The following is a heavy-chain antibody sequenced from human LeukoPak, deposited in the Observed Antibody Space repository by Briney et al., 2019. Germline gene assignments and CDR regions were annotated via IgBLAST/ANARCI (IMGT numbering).Heavy chain of an antibody. V-gene: IGHV1-2*02. D-gene: IGHD5/OR15-5a*01. CDR1: GYTFTGYY. CDR2: INPNSGGT. J-gene: IGHJ6*02. CDR3: ARSRSPYYYYGMDV. Sequence: GAPVKVSCKASGYTFTGYYMHWVRQAPGQGLEWMGWINPNSGGTNYAQKFQGRVTMTRDTSISTAYMELSRLRSDDTAVYYCARSRSPYYYYGMDVWGQGTTITVSS.